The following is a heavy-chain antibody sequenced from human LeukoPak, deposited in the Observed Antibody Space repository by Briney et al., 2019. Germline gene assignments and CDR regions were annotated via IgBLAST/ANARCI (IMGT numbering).Heavy chain of an antibody. CDR2: TRDKAKNHTT. V-gene: IGHV3-72*01. CDR1: GFSLSDHY. D-gene: IGHD1-26*01. CDR3: ARAISGSYHDY. Sequence: GASLRPSCAPSGFSLSDHYIEWVRQAPGEGLEWVVRTRDKAKNHTTEYAASVNGSFTISRDDSKNSLYLQMNSLKTEDTAVYYCARAISGSYHDYWGQGTLVTVSS. J-gene: IGHJ4*02.